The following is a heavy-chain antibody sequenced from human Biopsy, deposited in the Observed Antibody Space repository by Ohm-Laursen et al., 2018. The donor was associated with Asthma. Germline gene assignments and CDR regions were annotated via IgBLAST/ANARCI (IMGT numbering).Heavy chain of an antibody. J-gene: IGHJ6*02. Sequence: ASVKVSCNTSGYTFNSAGITWVRQAPGQGLEWMGWMSVYNGNTKVAQKLQEGVTMITDTSTSTAYMELRSLRSDDTAVYFCARAVDYSHYYGIDVWGQGTTFTVS. CDR1: GYTFNSAG. D-gene: IGHD3-10*01. CDR2: MSVYNGNT. V-gene: IGHV1-18*01. CDR3: ARAVDYSHYYGIDV.